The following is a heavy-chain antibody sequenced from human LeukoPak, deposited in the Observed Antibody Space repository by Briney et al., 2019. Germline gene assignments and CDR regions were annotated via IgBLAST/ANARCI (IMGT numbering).Heavy chain of an antibody. J-gene: IGHJ6*02. CDR1: GGTFSSYA. CDR3: ARSYGEGYYYGMDV. CDR2: IIPIFGTA. D-gene: IGHD1-26*01. V-gene: IGHV1-69*01. Sequence: SVKVSCKASGGTFSSYAISWVRQAPGQGLEWMGGIIPIFGTANYAQKFQGRVTITADESTSTAYMELSSLRSEDTAVCYCARSYGEGYYYGMDVWGQGTTVTVSS.